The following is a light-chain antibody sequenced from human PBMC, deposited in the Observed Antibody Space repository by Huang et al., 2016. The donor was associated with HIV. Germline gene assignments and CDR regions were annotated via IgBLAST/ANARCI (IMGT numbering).Light chain of an antibody. CDR2: AAS. CDR3: QQLNSYPRT. V-gene: IGKV1-9*01. CDR1: QGISSY. J-gene: IGKJ1*01. Sequence: IQLTQSPSSLSASVGDRVTITCRASQGISSYLAWSQEKSGKSPKPLIYAASTLQSGVPSRFSGSGSWTDFTLTISRLQSEDFATYYCQQLNSYPRTFGQGTKVEIK.